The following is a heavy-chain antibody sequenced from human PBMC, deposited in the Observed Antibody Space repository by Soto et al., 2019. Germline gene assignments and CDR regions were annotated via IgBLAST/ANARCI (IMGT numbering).Heavy chain of an antibody. V-gene: IGHV1-8*01. CDR3: ARGRASGSYYLLDY. Sequence: ASVKVSCKASGDTFTTYDINWVRQATGHGLGWMGWINPNSGNIGYAQRFQGRVTRTRDTAIRTAYMEVSSLRSDDTAVYYCARGRASGSYYLLDYWGQGTLVTVSS. D-gene: IGHD3-10*01. CDR2: INPNSGNI. CDR1: GDTFTTYD. J-gene: IGHJ4*02.